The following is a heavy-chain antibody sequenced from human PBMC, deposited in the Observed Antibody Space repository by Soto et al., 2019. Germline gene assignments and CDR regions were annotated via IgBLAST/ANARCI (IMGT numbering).Heavy chain of an antibody. J-gene: IGHJ4*02. CDR2: IIPIFGTA. CDR1: GGTFSSYA. V-gene: IGHV1-69*13. CDR3: ARINYYDSSGYYLEYFYY. D-gene: IGHD3-22*01. Sequence: SVKVSCKASGGTFSSYAISWVRQAPGQGLEWMGGIIPIFGTANYAQKFQGRVTITADESTSTAYMELSSLRSEDTAVYYCARINYYDSSGYYLEYFYYWGQGTLVTVSS.